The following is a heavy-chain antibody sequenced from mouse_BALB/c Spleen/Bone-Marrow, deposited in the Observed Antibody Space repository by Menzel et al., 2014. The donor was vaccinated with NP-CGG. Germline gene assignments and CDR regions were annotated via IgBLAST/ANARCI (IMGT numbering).Heavy chain of an antibody. CDR3: AKNWGYGYAMDY. D-gene: IGHD3-1*01. CDR2: IWRGGST. CDR1: GFSLTSYG. Sequence: VQLQESGPGLVQPSQSLSITCTVSGFSLTSYGVHWGRQSPGKGLEWLGVIWRGGSTDYNAAFMSRLSITKDNSKSQVFFKMNSLQADDTAIYYCAKNWGYGYAMDYWGQGTSVTVSS. V-gene: IGHV2-5*01. J-gene: IGHJ4*01.